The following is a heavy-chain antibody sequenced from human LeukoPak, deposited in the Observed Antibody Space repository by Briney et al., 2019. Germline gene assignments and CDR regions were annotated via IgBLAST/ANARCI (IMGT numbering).Heavy chain of an antibody. Sequence: PSETLSLTCTVSGGSISSYYWSWIRQPPGKGLEWIGSIYYSGSTYYNPSLKSRVTISVDTSKNQFSLKLSSVTAADTAVYYCARQLVDPLYYYMDVWGKGTTVTVSS. V-gene: IGHV4-59*05. CDR2: IYYSGST. J-gene: IGHJ6*03. D-gene: IGHD1-1*01. CDR3: ARQLVDPLYYYMDV. CDR1: GGSISSYY.